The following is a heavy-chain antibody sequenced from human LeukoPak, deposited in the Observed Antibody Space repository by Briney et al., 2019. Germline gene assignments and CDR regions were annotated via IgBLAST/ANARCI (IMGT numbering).Heavy chain of an antibody. CDR1: GYSFTGYY. J-gene: IGHJ4*02. CDR2: INPNSGGT. Sequence: GASVKVSCKASGYSFTGYYMHWVRQAPGQGLEWMGWINPNSGGTKYAQKFQGSVTMTRDTSISTAYMELSRLRSDDTAVYYCAREAISNCGGDCYSDYWGQGTLVTDSS. CDR3: AREAISNCGGDCYSDY. D-gene: IGHD2-21*02. V-gene: IGHV1-2*02.